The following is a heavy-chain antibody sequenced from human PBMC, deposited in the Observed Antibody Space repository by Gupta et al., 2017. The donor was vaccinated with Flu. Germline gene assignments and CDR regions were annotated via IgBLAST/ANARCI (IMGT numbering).Heavy chain of an antibody. CDR1: GFTFSSYW. Sequence: EVQLVESGGGLVQPGVSLRLSCAASGFTFSSYWMHWVRQTPGKGLVWVSRINSDGSSTSYADSVKGRFTISRDNAKNTLYLQMNSLRAEDTAVYYCARDSGRDSSGYSLDYWGQGTLVTVSS. V-gene: IGHV3-74*01. D-gene: IGHD3-22*01. J-gene: IGHJ4*02. CDR3: ARDSGRDSSGYSLDY. CDR2: INSDGSST.